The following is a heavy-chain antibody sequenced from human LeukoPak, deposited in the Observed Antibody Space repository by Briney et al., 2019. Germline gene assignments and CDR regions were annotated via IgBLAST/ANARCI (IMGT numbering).Heavy chain of an antibody. Sequence: PGGSLRLSCAASGFTFSSYSMNWVRQAPGKGLEWVSSIGSSSNYIYYADSVKGRFTISRDNVQNSLYLQMNSLRAEDTAMYYCARDRGYFDNWGQGTLVTVSS. J-gene: IGHJ4*02. CDR3: ARDRGYFDN. CDR1: GFTFSSYS. CDR2: IGSSSNYI. V-gene: IGHV3-21*01.